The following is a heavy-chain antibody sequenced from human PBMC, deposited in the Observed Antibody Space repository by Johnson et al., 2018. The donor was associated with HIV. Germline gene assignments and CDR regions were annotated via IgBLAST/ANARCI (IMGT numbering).Heavy chain of an antibody. CDR3: ARGGLGYQNIHDPLDI. CDR2: ISYDGSNK. CDR1: GFTFSSYA. Sequence: QVQLVESGGGVVQPGRSLRLSCAASGFTFSSYAMHWVRQAPGKGLEWVAVISYDGSNKYYADSVKGRFTISRDNSKNTRYLQLNSLRAEDTALYYCARGGLGYQNIHDPLDIWGQGTMVTVSS. D-gene: IGHD2-2*01. V-gene: IGHV3-30-3*01. J-gene: IGHJ3*02.